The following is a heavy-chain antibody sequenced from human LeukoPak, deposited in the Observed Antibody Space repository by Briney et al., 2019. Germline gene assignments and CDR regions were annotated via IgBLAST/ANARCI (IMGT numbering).Heavy chain of an antibody. CDR3: ARDARLMAFDN. CDR2: ITGGGDTT. J-gene: IGHJ4*02. CDR1: GFTFSSYW. V-gene: IGHV3-23*02. D-gene: IGHD2-8*01. Sequence: GGSLRLSCAASGFTFSSYWMSWVRQAPGKGLEWVSGITGGGDTTFYGESVKGRFTISRDNHKNTLYLQVSSLRADDTAVYYCARDARLMAFDNWGQGTLVTVSS.